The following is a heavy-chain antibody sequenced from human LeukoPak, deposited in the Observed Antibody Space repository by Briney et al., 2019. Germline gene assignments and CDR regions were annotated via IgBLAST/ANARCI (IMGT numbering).Heavy chain of an antibody. CDR1: NGPIITSSYY. D-gene: IGHD3-22*01. CDR3: ARQKILDDNYDSSGYYVDQ. V-gene: IGHV4-39*01. Sequence: PSETLSLTCTVSNGPIITSSYYWAWIRQPPGKGLEWIGSIYYRGRTYYNPSLKIRVTISADTSKNQFSLNLSSVTASDTAVYYCARQKILDDNYDSSGYYVDQWGQGSLVTVSS. CDR2: IYYRGRT. J-gene: IGHJ4*02.